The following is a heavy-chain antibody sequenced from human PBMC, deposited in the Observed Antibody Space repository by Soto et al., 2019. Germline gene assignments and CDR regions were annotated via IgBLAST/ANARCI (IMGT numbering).Heavy chain of an antibody. CDR3: ARGRKNDYGDPFDY. CDR1: GFTFSSYW. J-gene: IGHJ4*02. V-gene: IGHV3-7*01. Sequence: EVQLVESGGGLVQPGGSLRLSCAASGFTFSSYWMSWVRQAPGKGLEWVANINQDGSEKYYVDSVKGRFTIPTDNAKNSLYLQMNSLRAEDTAVYYCARGRKNDYGDPFDYWGQGTLVTVSS. D-gene: IGHD4-17*01. CDR2: INQDGSEK.